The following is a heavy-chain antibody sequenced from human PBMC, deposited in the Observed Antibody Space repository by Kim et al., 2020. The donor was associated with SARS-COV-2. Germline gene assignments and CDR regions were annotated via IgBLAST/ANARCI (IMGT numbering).Heavy chain of an antibody. CDR3: ARLGTIFGVVGQYFDY. CDR2: INYSGRT. J-gene: IGHJ4*01. D-gene: IGHD3-3*01. V-gene: IGHV4-39*01. Sequence: SETLSLTCTVSGGSIISSDYYWGWIRQPPGKGLECIGNINYSGRTYYNPSLKSRVAISVDTSKNQFSLKLSSVTAADTALYYCARLGTIFGVVGQYFDY. CDR1: GGSIISSDYY.